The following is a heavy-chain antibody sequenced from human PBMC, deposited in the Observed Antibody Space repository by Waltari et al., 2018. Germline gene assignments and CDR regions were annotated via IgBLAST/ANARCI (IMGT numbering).Heavy chain of an antibody. Sequence: EVQLVESGGGLVQPGGSLRLSCAASGFTFSSYWMHWVRQAPGKGLVWVSRINSDGSSTSYADSVKGRFTISRDNAKNTLYLQMTSLRAEDTAVYYCARGGYYNFWSGYYTAYYFDYWGQGTLVTVSS. D-gene: IGHD3-3*01. J-gene: IGHJ4*02. V-gene: IGHV3-74*01. CDR1: GFTFSSYW. CDR3: ARGGYYNFWSGYYTAYYFDY. CDR2: INSDGSST.